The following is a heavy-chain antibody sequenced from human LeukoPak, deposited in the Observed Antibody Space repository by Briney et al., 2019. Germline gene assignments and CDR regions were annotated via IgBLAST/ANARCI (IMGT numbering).Heavy chain of an antibody. Sequence: GESLQISCQGSGSSFISSWIAWVRQLPGKGLEWMGLIYPGDSNTRYSPSFQGQVTISADKSINTAYVQWSSLKASDTAIYYCARQTRDAFDIWGQGTMVTVSS. CDR3: ARQTRDAFDI. CDR1: GSSFISSW. V-gene: IGHV5-51*01. J-gene: IGHJ3*02. D-gene: IGHD1-1*01. CDR2: IYPGDSNT.